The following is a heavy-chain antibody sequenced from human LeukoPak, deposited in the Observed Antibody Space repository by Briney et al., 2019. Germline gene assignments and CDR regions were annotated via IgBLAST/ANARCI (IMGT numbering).Heavy chain of an antibody. J-gene: IGHJ4*02. CDR2: INPNSGGT. CDR1: GYTFTGYY. V-gene: IGHV1-2*02. CDR3: ARTVVVVPAAGQFDY. D-gene: IGHD2-2*01. Sequence: ASVKVSCKASGYTFTGYYMHWVRQAPGQGLEWMGWINPNSGGTNYAQKFQGRVTMTRDTSISTAYMELSRLRSDDTAVYYCARTVVVVPAAGQFDYWGQGTLVTVSS.